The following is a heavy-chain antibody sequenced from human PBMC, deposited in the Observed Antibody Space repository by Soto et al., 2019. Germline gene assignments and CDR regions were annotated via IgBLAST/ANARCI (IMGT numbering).Heavy chain of an antibody. D-gene: IGHD3-22*01. J-gene: IGHJ3*02. CDR3: ARAPIYYDSSGYYHYGTGGI. CDR2: IYHSGST. V-gene: IGHV4-30-2*01. Sequence: PSETLSLTCAVSCGSINSAGYSWSWIRQPPGKGLEWIGYIYHSGSTYYNPSLKSRVTISLDRSNNHFSLKLSSVTAADTAVYYCARAPIYYDSSGYYHYGTGGIWGQGKMGTVSS. CDR1: CGSINSAGYS.